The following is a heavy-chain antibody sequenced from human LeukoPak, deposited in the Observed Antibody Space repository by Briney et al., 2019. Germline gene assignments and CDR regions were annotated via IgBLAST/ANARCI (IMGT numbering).Heavy chain of an antibody. CDR1: GFSFSNYA. J-gene: IGHJ4*02. V-gene: IGHV3-23*01. CDR3: AKRRTTAITMDYFDY. D-gene: IGHD4-17*01. CDR2: ISGGTGTP. Sequence: QPGGSLRLSCAASGFSFSNYAMSWVRQAPGKGLEWVSGISGGTGTPFYADSVKGRFTISRDNSKNTLYLQMSSLRGEDTAVYYCAKRRTTAITMDYFDYWGQGTLVTVSS.